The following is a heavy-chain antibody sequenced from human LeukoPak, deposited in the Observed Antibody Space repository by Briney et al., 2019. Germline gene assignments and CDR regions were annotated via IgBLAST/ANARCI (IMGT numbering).Heavy chain of an antibody. Sequence: PSETLSLTCTVSGGSISSYYWNWIRQPPGKGLEWIGYVFYSGSTKYNPSLKSRVTISVDTPKNQFSLKVNSVTAADTAVYYCAGALAGYDYYGMDVWGQGTTVTVSS. CDR2: VFYSGST. CDR1: GGSISSYY. V-gene: IGHV4-59*01. CDR3: AGALAGYDYYGMDV. D-gene: IGHD5-12*01. J-gene: IGHJ6*02.